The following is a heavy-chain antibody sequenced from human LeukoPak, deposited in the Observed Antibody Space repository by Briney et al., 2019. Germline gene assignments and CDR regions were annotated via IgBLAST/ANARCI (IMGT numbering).Heavy chain of an antibody. Sequence: GGSLRLSCAASGFTFSSYWMNWARQAPGKGLEWVASINHNGNVNYYVDSVKGRFTISRDNAKNSLYLQMSNLRAEDTAVYYCAKDQAWSRGRNFDYWGQGTLVTVSS. J-gene: IGHJ4*02. V-gene: IGHV3-7*03. CDR1: GFTFSSYW. D-gene: IGHD6-19*01. CDR3: AKDQAWSRGRNFDY. CDR2: INHNGNVN.